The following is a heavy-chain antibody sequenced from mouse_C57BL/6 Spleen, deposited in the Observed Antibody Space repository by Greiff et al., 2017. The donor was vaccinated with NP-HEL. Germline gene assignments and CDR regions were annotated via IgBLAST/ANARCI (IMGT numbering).Heavy chain of an antibody. V-gene: IGHV1-52*01. J-gene: IGHJ4*01. CDR1: GYTFTSYW. D-gene: IGHD1-1*01. CDR3: ARSYYYGSSPYAMDY. CDR2: IDPSDSET. Sequence: VQLQQSGAELVRPGSSVKLSCKASGYTFTSYWMHWVKQRPIQGLEWIGNIDPSDSETHYNQKFKDKATLTVDKSSSTAYMQLSSLTSEDSAVYSCARSYYYGSSPYAMDYWGQGTSVTVSS.